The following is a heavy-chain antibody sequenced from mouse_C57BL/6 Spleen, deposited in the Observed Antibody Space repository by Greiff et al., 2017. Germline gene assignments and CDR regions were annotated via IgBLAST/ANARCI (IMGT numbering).Heavy chain of an antibody. D-gene: IGHD2-4*01. Sequence: QVQLQQSVAELVRPGASVKLSCTASGYTFTSYWMHWVKQRPGQGLEWIGMIHPNSGSTNYNEKFKSKATLTVDKSSSTAYMQLSSLTSEDSAVYYCARADYDVDYAMDYWGQGTSVTVSS. V-gene: IGHV1-64*01. CDR3: ARADYDVDYAMDY. J-gene: IGHJ4*01. CDR1: GYTFTSYW. CDR2: IHPNSGST.